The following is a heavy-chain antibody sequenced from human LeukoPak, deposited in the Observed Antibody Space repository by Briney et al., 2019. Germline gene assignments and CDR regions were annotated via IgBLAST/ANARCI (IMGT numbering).Heavy chain of an antibody. V-gene: IGHV1-2*02. Sequence: ASVKVSCKASGYTFTGYYMHWVRQAPGQGLEWMGWINPNSGGTNYAQKFQGRVTMTTDTSTSTAYMELRSLRSDDTAVYYCARDYVDSHSYIDYWGQGTLVTVSS. CDR1: GYTFTGYY. CDR3: ARDYVDSHSYIDY. D-gene: IGHD2-15*01. J-gene: IGHJ4*02. CDR2: INPNSGGT.